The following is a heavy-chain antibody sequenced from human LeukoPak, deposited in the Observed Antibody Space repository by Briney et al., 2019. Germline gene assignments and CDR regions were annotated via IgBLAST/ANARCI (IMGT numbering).Heavy chain of an antibody. CDR2: ISSSGSTI. CDR3: AAPSYYYGSGETDY. V-gene: IGHV3-11*01. J-gene: IGHJ4*02. CDR1: GFTFSDYY. Sequence: GGSLRLSCAASGFTFSDYYMSWIRQAPGKGLEWVSYISSSGSTIYYADSVKGRFTISRDNSKNTLYLQMNSLRAEDTAVYYCAAPSYYYGSGETDYWGQGTLVTVSS. D-gene: IGHD3-10*01.